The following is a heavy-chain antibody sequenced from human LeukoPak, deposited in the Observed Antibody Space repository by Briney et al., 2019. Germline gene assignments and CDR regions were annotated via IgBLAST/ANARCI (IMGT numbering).Heavy chain of an antibody. D-gene: IGHD1-14*01. J-gene: IGHJ4*02. Sequence: PSETLSLTCTVSGGSISSYYWSWIRQPPGKGLEWIGYIYYSGSTNHNPSLKSRVTISVDTSKNQFSLKLSSVTAADTAVYYCARHGGRKSLDYWGQGTLVTVSS. CDR2: IYYSGST. CDR3: ARHGGRKSLDY. CDR1: GGSISSYY. V-gene: IGHV4-59*08.